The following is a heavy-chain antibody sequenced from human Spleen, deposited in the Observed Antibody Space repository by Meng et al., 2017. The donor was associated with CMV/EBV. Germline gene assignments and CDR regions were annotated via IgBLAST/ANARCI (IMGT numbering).Heavy chain of an antibody. CDR2: ISSNGGST. J-gene: IGHJ6*02. CDR1: GFTFSSYS. Sequence: GGSLRLSCAASGFTFSSYSMNWVRQPPGKGLEYVSAISSNGGSTYYADSVKGRFTISRDNSKNTLYLQMGSLRAEDTAVYYCARGAPYQLRGENYDYYGMDVWGQGTTVTVSS. CDR3: ARGAPYQLRGENYDYYGMDV. V-gene: IGHV3-64*02. D-gene: IGHD2-2*01.